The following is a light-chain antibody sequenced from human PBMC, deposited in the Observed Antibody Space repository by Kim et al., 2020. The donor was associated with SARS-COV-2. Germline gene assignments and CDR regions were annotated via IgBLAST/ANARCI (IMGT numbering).Light chain of an antibody. V-gene: IGKV1-17*03. J-gene: IGKJ4*01. CDR2: AAF. CDR1: QGLSNY. Sequence: DIQMTQSPSAMSASIGDRVTITRRASQGLSNYLAWFQQKPGKVPQRLIYAAFSLQSGVPSRFSGSGSGTEFTLTISSLQPEDSATYYCLQHHSYPLTFGGGTKVDIK. CDR3: LQHHSYPLT.